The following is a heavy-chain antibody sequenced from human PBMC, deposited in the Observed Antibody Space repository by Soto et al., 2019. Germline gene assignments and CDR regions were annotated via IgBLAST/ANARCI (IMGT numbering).Heavy chain of an antibody. CDR3: ARDRATPGITLN. V-gene: IGHV4-31*03. CDR1: GGSISSGGYY. Sequence: QVQLQESGPGLVKPSQTLSLTCTVSGGSISSGGYYWSWLRQHPGKGLEWIGYIYYSGSTYYNPSLKRRITISVDTSKNQFSLKLSSVTAADTAVYYCARDRATPGITLNWGQGTLVTVSS. D-gene: IGHD3-16*01. CDR2: IYYSGST. J-gene: IGHJ4*02.